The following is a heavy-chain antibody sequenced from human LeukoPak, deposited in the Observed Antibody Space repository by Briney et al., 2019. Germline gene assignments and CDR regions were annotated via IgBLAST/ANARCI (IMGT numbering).Heavy chain of an antibody. CDR3: ARDPEYCSGGSCYSKSFDY. Sequence: GSVRVSCKASGYTFTSYYMHCVPHAPGHGLEWWGIINPSGGSTSSAQKFQGRVTMTSDTSTSTVYIALSSLRSDDTAVYYCARDPEYCSGGSCYSKSFDYWGQGTLVTVSS. D-gene: IGHD2-15*01. V-gene: IGHV1-46*01. CDR2: INPSGGST. J-gene: IGHJ4*02. CDR1: GYTFTSYY.